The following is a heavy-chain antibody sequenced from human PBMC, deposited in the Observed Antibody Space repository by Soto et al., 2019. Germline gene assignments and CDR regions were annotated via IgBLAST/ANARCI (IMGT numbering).Heavy chain of an antibody. D-gene: IGHD5-12*01. V-gene: IGHV3-30*18. CDR2: ISYDGSNK. Sequence: PGGSLRLSCAASGFTFSSYGXHWVRQAPGKGLEWVAVISYDGSNKYYADSVKGRFTISRDNSKNTLYLQMNSLRAEDTAVYYCAKVQLGYSGYDYAAFDIWGQGTMVTVSS. CDR3: AKVQLGYSGYDYAAFDI. CDR1: GFTFSSYG. J-gene: IGHJ3*02.